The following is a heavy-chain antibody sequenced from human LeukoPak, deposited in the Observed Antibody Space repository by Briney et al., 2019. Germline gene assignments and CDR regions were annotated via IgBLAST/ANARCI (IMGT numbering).Heavy chain of an antibody. CDR2: IYYSGST. Sequence: KPSETLSLTCTVSGGSTSSYYWSWIRQPPGKGLEWIGYIYYSGSTNYNPSLKSRVTISVDTSKNQFSLKLSSVTAADTAVYYCARYNWAKFDYWGQGTLVTVSS. D-gene: IGHD1-20*01. V-gene: IGHV4-59*08. CDR3: ARYNWAKFDY. CDR1: GGSTSSYY. J-gene: IGHJ4*02.